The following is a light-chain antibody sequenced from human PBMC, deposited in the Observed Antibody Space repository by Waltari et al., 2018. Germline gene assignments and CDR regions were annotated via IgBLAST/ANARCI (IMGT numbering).Light chain of an antibody. V-gene: IGLV2-14*01. CDR2: EVS. CDR1: SGDVGGYKY. Sequence: CPLTHTPPASGAPGHSLTLSPALNSGDVGGYKYISWYQQHPGKAPKVIIYEVSNRPSGISNRFSGSKSGSTASLTISGLQAEDEADYYCGSFTGTSTYVFGAGTRVTVL. J-gene: IGLJ1*01. CDR3: GSFTGTSTYV.